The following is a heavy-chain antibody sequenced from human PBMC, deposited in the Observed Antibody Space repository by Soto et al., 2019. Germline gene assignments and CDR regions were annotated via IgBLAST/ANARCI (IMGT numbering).Heavy chain of an antibody. V-gene: IGHV5-51*01. D-gene: IGHD2-21*02. CDR3: ARARGDYYYYYGMDV. CDR1: GYSFTSYW. CDR2: IYPGDSDT. J-gene: IGHJ6*02. Sequence: GESLKISCKGSGYSFTSYWIGWVRQMPGKGLEWMGIIYPGDSDTRYSPSFQGQVTISADKSISTAYLQWSSLKASDTAMYYCARARGDYYYYYGMDVWGQGTTVTVSS.